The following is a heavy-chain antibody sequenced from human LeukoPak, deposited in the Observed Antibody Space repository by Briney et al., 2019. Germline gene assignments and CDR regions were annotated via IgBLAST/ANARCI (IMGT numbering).Heavy chain of an antibody. J-gene: IGHJ4*02. D-gene: IGHD3-9*01. CDR1: GYTFTSYG. CDR3: ARTKDLYYDILTGYYNVFDY. Sequence: ASVKVSCKASGYTFTSYGISWVRRAPGQGLEWMGWISAYNGNTNYAQKLQGRVTMTTDTSTSTAYMELRSLRSDDTAVYYCARTKDLYYDILTGYYNVFDYWGQGTLVTVSS. V-gene: IGHV1-18*01. CDR2: ISAYNGNT.